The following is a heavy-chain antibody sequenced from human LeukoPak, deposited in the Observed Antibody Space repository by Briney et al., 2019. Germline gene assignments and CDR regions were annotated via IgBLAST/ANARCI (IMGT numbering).Heavy chain of an antibody. CDR3: ARNVDIVATTGGYYFDY. V-gene: IGHV4-34*01. J-gene: IGHJ4*02. Sequence: SETLSLTCAVYGGSFSGYYWSWIRQPPGKGLEWIGEINHSGSTNYNPSLKSRVTISVETSKNQFSLKLSSVTAADTAVYYCARNVDIVATTGGYYFDYWGQGTLVTVSS. CDR1: GGSFSGYY. D-gene: IGHD5-12*01. CDR2: INHSGST.